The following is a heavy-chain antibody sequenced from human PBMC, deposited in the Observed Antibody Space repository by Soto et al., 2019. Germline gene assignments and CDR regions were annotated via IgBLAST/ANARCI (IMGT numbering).Heavy chain of an antibody. CDR2: IIPVLGAP. Sequence: QVQLVQSGTEVKKPGSSVKVSCKTSGGTFSSFPIAWVRQAPGQGLEWVGGIIPVLGAPSYAQTFQGRVTITADESTSGDYLELSSLRADETAVYFCARDRHYENHTFYYLKYYFDYWGQGTLVTVSS. J-gene: IGHJ4*02. D-gene: IGHD3-22*01. CDR3: ARDRHYENHTFYYLKYYFDY. V-gene: IGHV1-69*01. CDR1: GGTFSSFP.